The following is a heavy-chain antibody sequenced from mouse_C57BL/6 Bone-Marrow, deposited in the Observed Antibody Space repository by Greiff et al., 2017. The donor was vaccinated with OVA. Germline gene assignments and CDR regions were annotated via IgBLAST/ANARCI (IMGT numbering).Heavy chain of an antibody. V-gene: IGHV3-8*01. CDR3: ARSPITTVVADWYFDV. CDR1: GYSITSDY. J-gene: IGHJ1*03. CDR2: ISYSGST. Sequence: DVHLVESGPGLAKPSQTLSLTCSVTGYSITSDYWNWIRKFPGNKLEYMGYISYSGSTYYNPSLKSRISITRDTSKNQYYLQLNSVTTEDTATYYCARSPITTVVADWYFDVWGTGTTVTVSS. D-gene: IGHD1-1*01.